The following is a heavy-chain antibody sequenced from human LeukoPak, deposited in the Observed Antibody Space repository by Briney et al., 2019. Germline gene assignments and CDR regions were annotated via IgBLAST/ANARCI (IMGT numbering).Heavy chain of an antibody. Sequence: PGGSLRLSCAASGFTFRNYWMSWVRQVPGKGLEWVVNINEGGNEKNYVDSVKGRFTISRDNAKNSLYLQMNSLRAEDTAVYSCTRDRQGPKLYEMHVWGQGTTVTVSS. J-gene: IGHJ6*02. CDR1: GFTFRNYW. D-gene: IGHD3-10*01. CDR3: TRDRQGPKLYEMHV. V-gene: IGHV3-7*01. CDR2: INEGGNEK.